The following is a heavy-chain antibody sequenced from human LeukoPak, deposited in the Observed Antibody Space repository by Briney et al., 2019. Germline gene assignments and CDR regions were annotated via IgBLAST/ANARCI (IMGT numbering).Heavy chain of an antibody. D-gene: IGHD3-16*01. J-gene: IGHJ2*01. CDR1: GGSTSSDY. CDR3: ARLKLGAYFDL. V-gene: IGHV4-59*08. Sequence: SETLSLTCTVSGGSTSSDYWSWIRQSPGKGLEWVGYVYNSGDTGKNPSLKSRVTILLDASKNQCSLKLTSVSAADTAVYYCARLKLGAYFDLWGRGTLVTVSS. CDR2: VYNSGDT.